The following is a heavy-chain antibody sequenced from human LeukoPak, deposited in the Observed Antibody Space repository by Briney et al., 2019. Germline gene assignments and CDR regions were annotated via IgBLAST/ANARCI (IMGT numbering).Heavy chain of an antibody. Sequence: APVKVSCKASGYTFTGYYMHWVRQAPGQGLEWMGCINPNSGGTDYAQKFQGRVTMTRDTSISTAYMELSRLRSDDTAVYYCAREGFHDTTLGAYDIWGQGTVVTVSS. CDR2: INPNSGGT. J-gene: IGHJ3*02. CDR3: AREGFHDTTLGAYDI. V-gene: IGHV1-2*02. D-gene: IGHD3-22*01. CDR1: GYTFTGYY.